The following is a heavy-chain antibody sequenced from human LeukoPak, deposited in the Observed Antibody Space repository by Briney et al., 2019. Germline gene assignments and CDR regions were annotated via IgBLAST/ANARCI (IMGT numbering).Heavy chain of an antibody. CDR2: IYSSGST. J-gene: IGHJ4*02. D-gene: IGHD4-17*01. Sequence: SETLSLTCTVSGGSISSYYWSWIRQPPGKGLEWIGYIYSSGSTNYNPSLKSRVTISVDTSKNQFSLKLSSLTAADTAVYFCARPRGYGDYVPWDYWGQGTLVTVSS. V-gene: IGHV4-59*01. CDR3: ARPRGYGDYVPWDY. CDR1: GGSISSYY.